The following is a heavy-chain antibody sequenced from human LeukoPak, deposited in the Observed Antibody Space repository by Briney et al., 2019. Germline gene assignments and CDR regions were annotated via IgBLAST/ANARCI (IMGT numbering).Heavy chain of an antibody. Sequence: PSETLSLTCAVYGGSFCDYHWSWIRQPPGKGLEWIGEINHSGSTKYNPSLKSRVTISVDTSKHQFSLKLSSVTAADTAVYYCAGAPRSGSSWSHYSHYMDVWGKGTTVTVSS. CDR2: INHSGST. J-gene: IGHJ6*03. D-gene: IGHD6-13*01. V-gene: IGHV4-34*01. CDR1: GGSFCDYH. CDR3: AGAPRSGSSWSHYSHYMDV.